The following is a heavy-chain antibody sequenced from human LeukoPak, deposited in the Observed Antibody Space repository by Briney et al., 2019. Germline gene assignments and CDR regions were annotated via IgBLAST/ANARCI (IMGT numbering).Heavy chain of an antibody. V-gene: IGHV3-15*01. D-gene: IGHD1-14*01. J-gene: IGHJ4*02. CDR3: AKPVVGIRYFDY. CDR2: IKNKVDGGTV. Sequence: GGSLRLSCVASGLSFTNAWMSWVRQAPGKGLEWVGRIKNKVDGGTVDYAAPVKGRFTISRDDSKDTLYLQMDSLRAEDTAVYYCAKPVVGIRYFDYWGQGTLVTVSS. CDR1: GLSFTNAW.